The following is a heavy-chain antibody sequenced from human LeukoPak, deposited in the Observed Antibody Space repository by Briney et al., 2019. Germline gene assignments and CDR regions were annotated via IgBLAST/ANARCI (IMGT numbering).Heavy chain of an antibody. CDR1: RFTFSSYA. D-gene: IGHD4-17*01. J-gene: IGHJ3*01. Sequence: PGGSLRLSCAASRFTFSSYAMIWVRQAPGKGLEWVSAIFADGGDRYADSVKGRFTIPRGNSKNTLYLQMNSLTAEDTAVYYCAKDPNGDYVGAFDFWGQGTMVTVSS. CDR3: AKDPNGDYVGAFDF. V-gene: IGHV3-23*01. CDR2: IFADGGD.